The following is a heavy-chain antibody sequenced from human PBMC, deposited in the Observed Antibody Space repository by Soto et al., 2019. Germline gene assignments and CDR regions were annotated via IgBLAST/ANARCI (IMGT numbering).Heavy chain of an antibody. CDR3: ARVSGYYLPDY. Sequence: QVQLAQSGAEEKMPGASVKVSCKASGYTFTNYAMHWVRQAPGQRLEWMGWINAGNGNTKYSQKFQGRVTITRDTSASTAYMELSSLRSEDTAVYYCARVSGYYLPDYWGQGTLVTVSS. CDR2: INAGNGNT. CDR1: GYTFTNYA. D-gene: IGHD5-12*01. J-gene: IGHJ4*02. V-gene: IGHV1-3*05.